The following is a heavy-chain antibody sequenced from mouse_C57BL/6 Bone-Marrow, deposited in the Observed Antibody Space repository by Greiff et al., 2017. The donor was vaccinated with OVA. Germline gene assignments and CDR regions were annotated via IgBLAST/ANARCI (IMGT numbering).Heavy chain of an antibody. V-gene: IGHV1-39*01. CDR1: GYSFTDYN. J-gene: IGHJ1*03. CDR3: ASAWYYGRKDFEG. D-gene: IGHD1-1*01. Sequence: VQLKESGPELVKPGASVKISCKASGYSFTDYNMNWVKQSNGQGLEWIGVINPDYGTTSYNQKFKGKATLTVDQSSSTAYMELNRLTSEDSAVDDGASAWYYGRKDFEGWGTGTTVTVAS. CDR2: INPDYGTT.